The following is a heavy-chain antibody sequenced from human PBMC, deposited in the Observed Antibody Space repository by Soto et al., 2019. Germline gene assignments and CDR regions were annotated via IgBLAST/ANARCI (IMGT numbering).Heavy chain of an antibody. CDR2: ISYDGSNK. V-gene: IGHV3-30*03. J-gene: IGHJ6*02. D-gene: IGHD2-15*01. CDR3: AREVVVVAATPRYYYYGMDV. Sequence: GGSLRLSCAASGFTFSSYGMHWVRQAPGKGLEWVAVISYDGSNKYYADSVKGRFTISRDNSKNTLYLQMNSLRAEDTAVYYCAREVVVVAATPRYYYYGMDVWGQGTTVTVSS. CDR1: GFTFSSYG.